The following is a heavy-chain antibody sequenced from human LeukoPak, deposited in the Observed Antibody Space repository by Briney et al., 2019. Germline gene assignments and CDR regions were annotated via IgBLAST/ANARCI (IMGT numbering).Heavy chain of an antibody. CDR1: GFTFSRYS. J-gene: IGHJ1*01. Sequence: GGSLRLSCAASGFTFSRYSMNWVRQAPGKGLEWVSSISNDAKYIYYADSLKGRFTVSRDNAKNSLYLQMNSLAVEDTAVYYCTTPAAGPRAEYSQYWGQGTLVTVSS. CDR3: TTPAAGPRAEYSQY. D-gene: IGHD6-13*01. CDR2: ISNDAKYI. V-gene: IGHV3-21*01.